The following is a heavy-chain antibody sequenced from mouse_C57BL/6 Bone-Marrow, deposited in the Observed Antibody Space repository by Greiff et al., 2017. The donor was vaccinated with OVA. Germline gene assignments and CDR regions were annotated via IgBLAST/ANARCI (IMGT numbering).Heavy chain of an antibody. V-gene: IGHV3-6*01. Sequence: DVKLQESGPGLVKPSQSLSLTCSVTGYSITSGYYWNWIRQFPGNKLEWMGYISYDGSNNYNPSLKNRISITRDTSKNQFFLKLNSVTTEDTATYYCARDYYYGGFDVWGTGTTVTVSS. CDR2: ISYDGSN. CDR1: GYSITSGYY. CDR3: ARDYYYGGFDV. D-gene: IGHD1-1*01. J-gene: IGHJ1*03.